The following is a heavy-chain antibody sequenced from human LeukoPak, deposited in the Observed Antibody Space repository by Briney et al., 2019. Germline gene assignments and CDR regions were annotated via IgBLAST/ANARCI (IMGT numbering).Heavy chain of an antibody. V-gene: IGHV3-48*01. CDR3: AKARSRWEPNAYYFDY. CDR2: ISTSSSTI. CDR1: RFTFSSYS. Sequence: PGGSLRLSCAASRFTFSSYSLNWVRQAPGKGLEWISYISTSSSTIYYADSVKGRFTISRDNAKNSLYLQMNSLRAEDTAVYYCAKARSRWEPNAYYFDYWGQGTLVTVSS. D-gene: IGHD1-26*01. J-gene: IGHJ4*02.